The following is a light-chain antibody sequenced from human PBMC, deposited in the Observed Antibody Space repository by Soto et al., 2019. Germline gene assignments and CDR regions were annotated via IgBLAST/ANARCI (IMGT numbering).Light chain of an antibody. V-gene: IGKV1-39*01. CDR3: RQSYSTPPWT. CDR1: QSISSY. CDR2: SAS. Sequence: DIQMTQSPSSLSASVGDRVTITCRASQSISSYLNWYQQKPGKAPKLLIYSASSLQSGVPSRFSGSRSGTDFTLTISSMQHEDFATYYCRQSYSTPPWTFGQGTKVEIK. J-gene: IGKJ1*01.